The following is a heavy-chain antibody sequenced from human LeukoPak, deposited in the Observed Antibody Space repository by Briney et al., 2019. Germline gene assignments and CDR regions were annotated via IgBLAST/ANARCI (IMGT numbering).Heavy chain of an antibody. CDR1: GFTFSSYN. Sequence: PGGSLRLSCAASGFTFSSYNMKWVRQAPGKGLEWVSSISSRSSYIFYADSVKGRFTISRDNAKKSLYLQMNSLRADDTALYYCARGATNGDYLSPPFDYWGQGTLVTVSS. V-gene: IGHV3-21*01. CDR3: ARGATNGDYLSPPFDY. J-gene: IGHJ4*02. D-gene: IGHD4-17*01. CDR2: ISSRSSYI.